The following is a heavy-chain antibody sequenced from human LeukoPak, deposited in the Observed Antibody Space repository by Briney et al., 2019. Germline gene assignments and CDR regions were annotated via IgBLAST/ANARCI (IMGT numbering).Heavy chain of an antibody. V-gene: IGHV3-48*01. J-gene: IGHJ3*02. CDR1: GFTFSSYS. D-gene: IGHD2-2*01. CDR3: ARVGLYIVVVPAASDAFDI. Sequence: PGGSLRLSCAASGFTFSSYSMNWVRQAPGKGLEWVSYISSSSSTIYYADSVKGRFTISRDNAKNLLYLKMNSLRAEDTAVYYCARVGLYIVVVPAASDAFDIWGQGTMVTVSS. CDR2: ISSSSSTI.